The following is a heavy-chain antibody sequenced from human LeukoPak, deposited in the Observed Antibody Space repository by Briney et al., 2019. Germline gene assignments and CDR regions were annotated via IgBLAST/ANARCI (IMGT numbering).Heavy chain of an antibody. J-gene: IGHJ4*02. CDR1: GXSISSSSDY. Sequence: PSETLSLTCTVSGXSISSSSDYWGWIRQPPGKGLEWIGSIYYSGSTYYNPSLKSRVTISVDTSKNQFSLKLSSVTAADTAVYYCAGSIAVAGHFDYWGQGTLVTVSS. CDR3: AGSIAVAGHFDY. V-gene: IGHV4-39*01. D-gene: IGHD6-19*01. CDR2: IYYSGST.